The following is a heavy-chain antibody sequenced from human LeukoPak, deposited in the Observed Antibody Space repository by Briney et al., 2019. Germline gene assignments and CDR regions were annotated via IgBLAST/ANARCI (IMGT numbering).Heavy chain of an antibody. V-gene: IGHV1-69*05. J-gene: IGHJ4*02. D-gene: IGHD3-3*01. Sequence: SVKVSCKASGGTFSSYAISWVRQAPGQGLEWMGGIIPIFGTANYAQKFQGRVTITTDESTSTAYMEPSSLRSEDTAVYYCASVPPYDFWSGYYTGRWYYFDYWGQGTLVTVSS. CDR1: GGTFSSYA. CDR2: IIPIFGTA. CDR3: ASVPPYDFWSGYYTGRWYYFDY.